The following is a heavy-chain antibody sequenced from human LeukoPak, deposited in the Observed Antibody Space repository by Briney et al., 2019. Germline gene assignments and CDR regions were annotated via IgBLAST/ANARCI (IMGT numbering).Heavy chain of an antibody. Sequence: GGSLRLSCAASGFTFSSYWMSWVRQAPGKGLEWVANIKQDGSEKYYVDSVKGRFTIARDNAKNSLYLQMTSLRAEDTAVYYCARGRTSGYSYMDVWGKGTTVTVSS. V-gene: IGHV3-7*01. J-gene: IGHJ6*03. D-gene: IGHD5-18*01. CDR2: IKQDGSEK. CDR3: ARGRTSGYSYMDV. CDR1: GFTFSSYW.